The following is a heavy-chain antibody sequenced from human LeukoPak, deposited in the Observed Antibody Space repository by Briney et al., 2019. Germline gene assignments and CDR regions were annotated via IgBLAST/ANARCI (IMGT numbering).Heavy chain of an antibody. CDR2: ISAYNGNT. CDR1: GYTFTSYG. CDR3: ARGSLWFGELEFDY. J-gene: IGHJ4*02. Sequence: ASVKVSCKASGYTFTSYGFSWVRQAPGQGLEWMGWISAYNGNTNYAQKLQGRVTMTTDTSTSTAYMELRSLRSDDTAVYYCARGSLWFGELEFDYWGQGTLVTVSS. D-gene: IGHD3-10*01. V-gene: IGHV1-18*01.